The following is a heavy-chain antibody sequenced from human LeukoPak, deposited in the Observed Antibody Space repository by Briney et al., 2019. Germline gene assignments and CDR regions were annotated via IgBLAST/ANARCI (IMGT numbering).Heavy chain of an antibody. Sequence: PSETLSLTCIVSGGSISSSSYYWGWIRQPPGEGLEWIGTIYYSGSTNYNPSLKSRVTISVDTSKNQFSLKLSSVTAADTAVYYCARDRQGVTDYYYGMDVWGQGTTVTVSS. J-gene: IGHJ6*02. CDR3: ARDRQGVTDYYYGMDV. CDR1: GGSISSSSYY. V-gene: IGHV4-39*07. CDR2: IYYSGST. D-gene: IGHD3-10*01.